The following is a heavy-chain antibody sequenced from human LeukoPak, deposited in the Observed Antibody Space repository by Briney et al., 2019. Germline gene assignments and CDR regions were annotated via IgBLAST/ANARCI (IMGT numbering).Heavy chain of an antibody. Sequence: SETLSLTCSVSGGSIRRHYWSWMRESPGKGLEWIRHIYYSGSHTYNTPLKSRINILVRTSKNQFSLKLTSVTAADSAGYFCTNSYYFDRSGSRHYYFHKWGQGPLDTVSS. V-gene: IGHV4-59*11. CDR2: IYYSGSH. CDR3: TNSYYFDRSGSRHYYFHK. D-gene: IGHD3-22*01. J-gene: IGHJ4*02. CDR1: GGSIRRHY.